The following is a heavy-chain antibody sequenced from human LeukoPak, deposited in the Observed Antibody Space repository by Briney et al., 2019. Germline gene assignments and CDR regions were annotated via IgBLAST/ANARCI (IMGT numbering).Heavy chain of an antibody. CDR3: ARLRGDTAMRNAFDI. V-gene: IGHV5-51*01. CDR1: GYSFTSYW. CDR2: TYPGDSDT. Sequence: GESLKISCKGSGYSFTSYWIGWVRQMPGKGLEWMGSTYPGDSDTRYSPSFQGQVTISADKSISTAYLQWSSLKASDTAMYYCARLRGDTAMRNAFDIWGQGTMVTVSS. J-gene: IGHJ3*02. D-gene: IGHD5-18*01.